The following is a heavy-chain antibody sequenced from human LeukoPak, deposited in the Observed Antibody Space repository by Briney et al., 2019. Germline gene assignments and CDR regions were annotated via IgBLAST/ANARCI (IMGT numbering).Heavy chain of an antibody. CDR2: INPNSGGT. CDR1: GYTFTGYY. Sequence: ASVKVSCKASGYTFTGYYMHWVRQAPGQGLEWMGWINPNSGGTNYAQKFQGRVTMTRDTSTSTVYMELSSLRSEDTAVYYCARDECYDILTGYYCFDYWGQGTLVTVSS. V-gene: IGHV1-2*02. CDR3: ARDECYDILTGYYCFDY. D-gene: IGHD3-9*01. J-gene: IGHJ4*02.